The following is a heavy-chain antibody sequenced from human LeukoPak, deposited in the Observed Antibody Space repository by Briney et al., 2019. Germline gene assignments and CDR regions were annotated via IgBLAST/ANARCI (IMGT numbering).Heavy chain of an antibody. CDR3: AKDRGAYCGGDCPHYYYYGMDV. J-gene: IGHJ6*02. Sequence: PGGSLRLSCAASGFTFSSYAMHWVRQAPGKGLEWVAVISYDGSNKYYADSVKGRFTISRDNSKNTLYLQMNSLRAEDTAVYYCAKDRGAYCGGDCPHYYYYGMDVWGQGTTVTVSS. V-gene: IGHV3-30-3*01. CDR2: ISYDGSNK. D-gene: IGHD2-21*02. CDR1: GFTFSSYA.